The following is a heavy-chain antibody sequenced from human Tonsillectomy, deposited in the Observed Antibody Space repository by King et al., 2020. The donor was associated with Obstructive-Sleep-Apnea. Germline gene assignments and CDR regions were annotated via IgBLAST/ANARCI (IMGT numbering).Heavy chain of an antibody. J-gene: IGHJ4*02. CDR3: AKDMSSGWYGPLDH. CDR1: GFTFDDYA. V-gene: IGHV3-9*01. D-gene: IGHD6-19*01. CDR2: INWNTGTI. Sequence: VQLVESGGGLVQPGRSLRLSCAASGFTFDDYAMQWVRQAPGKGLEWVSGINWNTGTIGYADSVKGRFTISRDNAKNSLFLQMNSLRREDTALYYCAKDMSSGWYGPLDHWGQGTQVTVSS.